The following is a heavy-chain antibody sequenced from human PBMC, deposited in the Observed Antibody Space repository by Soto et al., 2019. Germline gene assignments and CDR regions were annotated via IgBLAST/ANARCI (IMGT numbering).Heavy chain of an antibody. Sequence: SVKVSCKASGYIFTAYSMHWVRQAPGQGLEWLGWINPNSGDTIYAQKFQDRVTMTCDTSVSTAYLELSSLSSDDTALYYCAREAAAVVSLDYWGQGTLVTVSS. J-gene: IGHJ4*02. D-gene: IGHD6-25*01. CDR1: GYIFTAYS. CDR3: AREAAAVVSLDY. CDR2: INPNSGDT. V-gene: IGHV1-2*02.